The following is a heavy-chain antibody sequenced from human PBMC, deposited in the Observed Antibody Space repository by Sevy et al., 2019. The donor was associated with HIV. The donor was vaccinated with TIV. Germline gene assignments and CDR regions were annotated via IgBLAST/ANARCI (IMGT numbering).Heavy chain of an antibody. J-gene: IGHJ6*02. CDR3: ARERLVLRTYGMDV. Sequence: ASVKVSCKGSGYTFTSYGISWVRQAPGQGLEWMGWISAYNGNTNYAQKLQGRVTMTTDTSTSTAYMELRSLRSDDTAVYYCARERLVLRTYGMDVWGQGTTVTVSS. CDR2: ISAYNGNT. V-gene: IGHV1-18*01. CDR1: GYTFTSYG. D-gene: IGHD3-3*01.